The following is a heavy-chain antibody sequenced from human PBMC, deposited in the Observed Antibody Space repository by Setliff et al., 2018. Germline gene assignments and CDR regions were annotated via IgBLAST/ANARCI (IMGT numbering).Heavy chain of an antibody. CDR3: AKARKRINWGIQYYYGMDV. Sequence: GESLKISCAASGFTFSNYGMHWVRQAPGKGLEWVAAIWFDGTKKYYGDSVKGRFTISRDNSKNTLFLQMNSLRVEDTAVYYCAKARKRINWGIQYYYGMDVWGQGTTVTVSS. V-gene: IGHV3-33*06. CDR2: IWFDGTKK. D-gene: IGHD7-27*01. CDR1: GFTFSNYG. J-gene: IGHJ6*02.